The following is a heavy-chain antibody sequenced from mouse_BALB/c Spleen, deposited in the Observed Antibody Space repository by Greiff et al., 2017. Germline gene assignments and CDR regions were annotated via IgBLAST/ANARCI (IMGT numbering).Heavy chain of an antibody. J-gene: IGHJ4*01. D-gene: IGHD1-1*01. V-gene: IGHV2-6-7*01. CDR1: GFSLTGYG. CDR3: AREEDYYGAYYAMDY. CDR2: IWGDGST. Sequence: VQLVESGPGLVAPSQSLSITCTVSGFSLTGYGVNWVRQPPGKGLEWLGMIWGDGSTDYNSALISRLSISKDNSKSQVFLKMNSLQTDDTARYYCAREEDYYGAYYAMDYWGQGTSVTVSS.